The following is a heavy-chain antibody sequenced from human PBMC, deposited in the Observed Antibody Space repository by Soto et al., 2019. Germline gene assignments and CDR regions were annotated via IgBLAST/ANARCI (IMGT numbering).Heavy chain of an antibody. CDR1: GFTFSSYW. J-gene: IGHJ4*02. Sequence: TGGSLRLSCAASGFTFSSYWMHWVRQAPGKGLVWVSRINSDGSSTSYADSVKGRFTISRDNAKNSLYLQMNSLRAEDTAVYYCARDLAGIAAAGHLFDYWGQGTLVTVSS. CDR3: ARDLAGIAAAGHLFDY. CDR2: INSDGSST. D-gene: IGHD6-13*01. V-gene: IGHV3-74*01.